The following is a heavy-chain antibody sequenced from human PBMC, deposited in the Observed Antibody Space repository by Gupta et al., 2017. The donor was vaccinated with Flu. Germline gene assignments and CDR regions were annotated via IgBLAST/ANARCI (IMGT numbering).Heavy chain of an antibody. CDR1: GFTFSSYG. CDR2: ISYDGSNK. V-gene: IGHV3-30*18. Sequence: QVQLVESGGGVVQPGRSLRLSCAASGFTFSSYGMHWVRQAPGKGLEWVAVISYDGSNKYYADSVKGRFTISRDNSKNTLYLQMNSLRAEDTAVYYCAKDGEVTTTGNLFDYWGQGTLVTVSS. J-gene: IGHJ4*02. D-gene: IGHD4-4*01. CDR3: AKDGEVTTTGNLFDY.